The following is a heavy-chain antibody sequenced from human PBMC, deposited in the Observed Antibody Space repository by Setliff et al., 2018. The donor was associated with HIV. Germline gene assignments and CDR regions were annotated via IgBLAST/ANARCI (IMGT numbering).Heavy chain of an antibody. CDR1: GLIFSSYE. CDR2: IGGHGSII. V-gene: IGHV3-48*03. Sequence: GGSLRLSCAASGLIFSSYEMNWVRQAPGKGLEWISFIGGHGSIIHYTASVQGRFTVSRDNANNLLFLQMNNLRDEDTAVYYCASFYGDYGYWGHGTQVTVSS. D-gene: IGHD3-10*01. CDR3: ASFYGDYGY. J-gene: IGHJ4*01.